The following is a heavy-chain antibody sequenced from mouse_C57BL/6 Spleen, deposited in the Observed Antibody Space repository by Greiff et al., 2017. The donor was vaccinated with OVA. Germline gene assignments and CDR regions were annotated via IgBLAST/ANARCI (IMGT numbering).Heavy chain of an antibody. Sequence: QVQLKESGAELARPGASVKLSCKASGYTFTSYGISWVKQRTGQGLEWIGEIYPRSGNTYYNEKFKGKATLTADKSSSTAYMELRSLTSEDSAVYFCASVPGPGFDVWGTGTTVTVSS. J-gene: IGHJ1*03. CDR3: ASVPGPGFDV. CDR1: GYTFTSYG. V-gene: IGHV1-81*01. CDR2: IYPRSGNT.